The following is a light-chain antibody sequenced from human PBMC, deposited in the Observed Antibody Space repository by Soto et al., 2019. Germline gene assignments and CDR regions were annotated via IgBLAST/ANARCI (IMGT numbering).Light chain of an antibody. Sequence: IQMTQSPSTLSGSVGDRVTITCRASQGIGNDLGWYQQKPGKAPKRLIYGASNLQSGVPSRFSGSGSGTDFTLTISSLQPEDFVSYYCQQNYNKPVTFGQGTKVDIK. CDR1: QGIGND. CDR2: GAS. J-gene: IGKJ2*01. V-gene: IGKV1-6*01. CDR3: QQNYNKPVT.